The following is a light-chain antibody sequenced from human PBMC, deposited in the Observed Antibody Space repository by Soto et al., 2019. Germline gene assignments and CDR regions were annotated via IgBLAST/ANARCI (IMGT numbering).Light chain of an antibody. CDR2: EVS. Sequence: QSVLTQPASVSGSPGQSITISCTGTGSDAGGYNYVSWYQQHPGKAPKLMIYEVSNRPSGVSNRFSGSKSGNTASLTISGLQAEDVAAYYCSSYTSSTTLGVLFGGGTKLTVL. J-gene: IGLJ2*01. V-gene: IGLV2-14*01. CDR1: GSDAGGYNY. CDR3: SSYTSSTTLGVL.